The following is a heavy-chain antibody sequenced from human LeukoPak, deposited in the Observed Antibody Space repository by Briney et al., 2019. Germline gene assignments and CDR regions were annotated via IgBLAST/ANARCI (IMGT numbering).Heavy chain of an antibody. Sequence: GGSLRLSCAASGFTFSSYSMNWVRQAPGKGLGWVSSISSSSSYIYYADSVKGRFTISRDNAKNSLYLQMSSLRAEDTAVYYCARDVVARYYYDTSGFDYWGKGTLVTVSS. D-gene: IGHD3-22*01. V-gene: IGHV3-21*01. CDR2: ISSSSSYI. J-gene: IGHJ4*02. CDR3: ARDVVARYYYDTSGFDY. CDR1: GFTFSSYS.